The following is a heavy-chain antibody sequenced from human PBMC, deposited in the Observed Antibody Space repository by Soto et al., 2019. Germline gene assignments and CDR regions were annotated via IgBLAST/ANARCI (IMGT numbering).Heavy chain of an antibody. CDR2: INSDGSTT. J-gene: IGHJ6*02. V-gene: IGHV3-74*01. Sequence: EVQLVESGGGLLQPGGSLRLSCAASGFTFSNYWMKWVRQAPGKGLVWVSRINSDGSTTNYADSVKGRFTISRDNAKNTLHLQINSLRADDTAVYYCASIDFWSGMDVWGQGTTVTVSS. CDR3: ASIDFWSGMDV. CDR1: GFTFSNYW. D-gene: IGHD3-3*01.